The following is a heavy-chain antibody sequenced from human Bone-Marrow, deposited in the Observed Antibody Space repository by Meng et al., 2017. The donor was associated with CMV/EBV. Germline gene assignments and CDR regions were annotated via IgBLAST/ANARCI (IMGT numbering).Heavy chain of an antibody. V-gene: IGHV3-21*01. J-gene: IGHJ3*02. CDR1: GFTFSSYS. CDR2: ISSSSSYI. D-gene: IGHD6-19*01. CDR3: ARDGYSSGWDYDAFDI. Sequence: GESLKISCAASGFTFSSYSMNWVRQAPGKGLEWVSSISSSSSYIYYADSVKGRFTISRDNAKNSLYLQMNSLRAEDTAVYYCARDGYSSGWDYDAFDIWGQGTMVTVSS.